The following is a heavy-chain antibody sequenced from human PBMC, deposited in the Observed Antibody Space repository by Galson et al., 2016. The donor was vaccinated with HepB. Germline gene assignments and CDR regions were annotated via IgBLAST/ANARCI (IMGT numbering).Heavy chain of an antibody. D-gene: IGHD6-19*01. J-gene: IGHJ5*02. Sequence: SLRLSCAASGFTFTNYAMSWVRQAPGKGLEWVSTITRSGRSTYYADSVKGRFTISRDSSKNTLYLQMNSLRAEDTALYYCAKDADAMAVPGLPSVFDPWGQGTLVTVSS. CDR1: GFTFTNYA. CDR2: ITRSGRST. CDR3: AKDADAMAVPGLPSVFDP. V-gene: IGHV3-23*01.